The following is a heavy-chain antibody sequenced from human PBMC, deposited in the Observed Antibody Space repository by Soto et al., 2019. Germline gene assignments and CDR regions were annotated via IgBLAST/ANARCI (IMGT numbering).Heavy chain of an antibody. D-gene: IGHD6-13*01. Sequence: GGSLRLSCAASGFTFSSYWMSWVRQAPGKGLEWVANIKQDGSEKYYVDSVKGRFTISRDNAKNSLYLQMNSLRAEDTAVYYCARDRTRSPYSSSWYSDYYYMDVWGKGTTVTVSS. CDR1: GFTFSSYW. V-gene: IGHV3-7*01. CDR3: ARDRTRSPYSSSWYSDYYYMDV. J-gene: IGHJ6*03. CDR2: IKQDGSEK.